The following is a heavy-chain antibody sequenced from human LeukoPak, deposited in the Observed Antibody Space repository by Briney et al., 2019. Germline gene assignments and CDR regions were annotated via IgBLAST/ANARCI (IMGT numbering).Heavy chain of an antibody. CDR2: IHSSGGS. CDR1: GASINNYY. D-gene: IGHD1-26*01. CDR3: ARLGSYHDF. V-gene: IGHV4-4*09. Sequence: SETLSLTCTVSGASINNYYWSWIRQTPEKGLEWMGHIHSSGGSSYYPSLKSRLTLSIDTSRNQLSLKLPSVTAADTAVYFCARLGSYHDFWGQGALVTVSS. J-gene: IGHJ4*02.